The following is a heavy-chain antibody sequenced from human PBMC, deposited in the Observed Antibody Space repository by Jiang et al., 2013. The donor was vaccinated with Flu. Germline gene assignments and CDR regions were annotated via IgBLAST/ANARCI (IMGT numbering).Heavy chain of an antibody. CDR1: GGSISRSDYS. J-gene: IGHJ3*02. D-gene: IGHD2-2*02. Sequence: VSGGSISRSDYSWNWIRQPPGKGLEWIGNIYRDAGTHYNPSLQSRVTMSVDSSKNQFSLRLSSVTAADTAVYYCARDGYIHMANDGFDIWGQGTMVTVSP. V-gene: IGHV4-30-2*01. CDR2: IYRDAGT. CDR3: ARDGYIHMANDGFDI.